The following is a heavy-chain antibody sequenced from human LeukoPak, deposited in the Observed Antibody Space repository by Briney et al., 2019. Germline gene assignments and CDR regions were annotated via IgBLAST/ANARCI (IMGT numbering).Heavy chain of an antibody. J-gene: IGHJ4*02. CDR1: GYTFTGYY. CDR2: INPNSGGT. D-gene: IGHD3-10*01. Sequence: ASVKVSCKASGYTFTGYYMHWVRQAPGQGLEGMGWINPNSGGTNYAQKFQGRVTMTRDTSISTAYMELSRLRSDDTAVYYCARGPMVRGVIITIGFDYWGQGTLVTVSS. V-gene: IGHV1-2*02. CDR3: ARGPMVRGVIITIGFDY.